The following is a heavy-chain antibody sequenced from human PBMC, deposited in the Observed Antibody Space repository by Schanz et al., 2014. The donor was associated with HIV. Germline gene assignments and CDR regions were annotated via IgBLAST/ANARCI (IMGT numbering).Heavy chain of an antibody. J-gene: IGHJ4*02. V-gene: IGHV3-23*01. CDR2: MRGSDDST. CDR3: AKDDYGGNRAVGSFDY. D-gene: IGHD4-17*01. CDR1: GFTFSTYA. Sequence: EVKLSESGGGSVQPGGSLRLSCVASGFTFSTYAMSWVRQAPGKGLEWVSGMRGSDDSTFYADSVKGRFTISRDNSKNTLYFQMNSLRAEDTAVYYCAKDDYGGNRAVGSFDYWGQGTLVTVSS.